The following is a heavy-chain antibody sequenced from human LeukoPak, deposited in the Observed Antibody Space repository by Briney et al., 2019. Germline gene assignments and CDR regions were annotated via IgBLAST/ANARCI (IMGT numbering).Heavy chain of an antibody. CDR2: ISWNSGSI. CDR3: ATVIAASYYGMDV. CDR1: GFTFDDYA. Sequence: PGGSLRLSCAASGFTFDDYAMHWVRQAPGKGLEWVSGISWNSGSIGYADSVKGRFTISRDNAKNSLYLQMNSLRAEDTALYYCATVIAASYYGMDVWGQGTTVTVSS. V-gene: IGHV3-9*01. D-gene: IGHD2-15*01. J-gene: IGHJ6*02.